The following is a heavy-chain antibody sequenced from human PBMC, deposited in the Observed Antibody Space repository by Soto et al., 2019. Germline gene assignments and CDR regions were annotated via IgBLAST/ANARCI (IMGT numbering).Heavy chain of an antibody. CDR2: IKQDGSEK. CDR1: GFTFSSYW. D-gene: IGHD2-2*01. CDR3: ARRRDCSSTSCYYFDY. Sequence: GSLRLSCAASGFTFSSYWMSWVRQAPGKGLEWVANIKQDGSEKYYVDSVKGRFTISRDNAKNSLYLQMNSLRAEDTAVYYCARRRDCSSTSCYYFDYWGQGTLVTVSS. V-gene: IGHV3-7*03. J-gene: IGHJ4*02.